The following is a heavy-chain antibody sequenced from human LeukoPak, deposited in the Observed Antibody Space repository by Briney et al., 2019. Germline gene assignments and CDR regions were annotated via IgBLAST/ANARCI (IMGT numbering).Heavy chain of an antibody. D-gene: IGHD3-10*01. CDR2: IKKDGSEK. V-gene: IGHV3-7*01. J-gene: IGHJ6*03. CDR1: GFTFSSYW. CDR3: ARDYGSGSYSGSYYYMDV. Sequence: GGSLRLSCAASGFTFSSYWMSWVSQAPGKGLEWVANIKKDGSEKYYVDSVKGRFTISRDNSKNTLYLQMNSLRVEDTAVYYCARDYGSGSYSGSYYYMDVWGKGTTVTVSS.